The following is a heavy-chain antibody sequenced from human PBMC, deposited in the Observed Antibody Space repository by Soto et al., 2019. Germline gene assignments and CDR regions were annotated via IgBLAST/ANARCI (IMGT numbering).Heavy chain of an antibody. D-gene: IGHD2-21*02. CDR3: ARSIVVVTALDY. CDR2: INPNSGGT. Sequence: ASVKVSCKASGYTFTGYYMHWVRQAPGQGLEWMGWINPNSGGTNYAQKFQGWVTMTRDTSISTAYMELSSLRSEDTAVYYCARSIVVVTALDYWGQGTLVTVSS. J-gene: IGHJ4*02. CDR1: GYTFTGYY. V-gene: IGHV1-2*04.